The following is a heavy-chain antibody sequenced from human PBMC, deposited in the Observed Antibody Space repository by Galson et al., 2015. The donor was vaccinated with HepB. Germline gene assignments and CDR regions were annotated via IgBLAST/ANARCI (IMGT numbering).Heavy chain of an antibody. Sequence: SLRLSCAASRFTFSTYWMTWVRQAPGKGLEWVAYINEDGSEKDYVDSVKGRFTISRDNANNSLYVQMNSLRAEDTAVYYCARATTVLRKISALDIWGQGTVVTVSS. CDR1: RFTFSTYW. CDR3: ARATTVLRKISALDI. V-gene: IGHV3-7*03. J-gene: IGHJ3*02. CDR2: INEDGSEK. D-gene: IGHD5/OR15-5a*01.